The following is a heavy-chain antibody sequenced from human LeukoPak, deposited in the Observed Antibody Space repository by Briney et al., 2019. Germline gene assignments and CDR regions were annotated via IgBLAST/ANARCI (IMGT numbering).Heavy chain of an antibody. V-gene: IGHV3-66*02. J-gene: IGHJ4*02. CDR2: IYSGGST. D-gene: IGHD3-22*01. CDR3: ARAHYYDSSGYPYYFDY. CDR1: GFTFSSYA. Sequence: GGSLRLSCAASGFTFSSYAMSWVRQAPGKGLEWVSVIYSGGSTYYADSVKGRFTISRDNSKNTLYLQMNSLRAEDTAVYYCARAHYYDSSGYPYYFDYWGQGTLSPSPQ.